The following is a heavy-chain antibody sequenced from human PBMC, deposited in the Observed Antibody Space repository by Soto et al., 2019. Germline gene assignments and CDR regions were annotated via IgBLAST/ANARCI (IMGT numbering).Heavy chain of an antibody. CDR3: SREVVVGAKALNY. CDR2: ITGDGSET. CDR1: GFTFSNYW. V-gene: IGHV3-7*01. Sequence: GGSLRLYCAAYGFTFSNYWMTWVRQAPGKGLEWVAKITGDGSETQYVDSGKGRFTIYRDKAKNALYLQMNSLRVEETAVYFWSREVVVGAKALNYWGQGALVTVS. D-gene: IGHD1-26*01. J-gene: IGHJ4*02.